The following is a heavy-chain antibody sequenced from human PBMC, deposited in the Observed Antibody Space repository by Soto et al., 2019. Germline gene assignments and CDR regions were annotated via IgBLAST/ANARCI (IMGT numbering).Heavy chain of an antibody. CDR2: IWYDGNNK. CDR1: GFTFGSYG. Sequence: GGSLRLSCVASGFTFGSYGMHWVRQAPGKGLEWVAVIWYDGNNKNYADSVKGRFTISRDNSKNTLYLQINSPRAEDTAVYYCAREVHTAMAPSFEYWGQGTPVTVSS. CDR3: AREVHTAMAPSFEY. D-gene: IGHD5-18*01. J-gene: IGHJ4*02. V-gene: IGHV3-33*01.